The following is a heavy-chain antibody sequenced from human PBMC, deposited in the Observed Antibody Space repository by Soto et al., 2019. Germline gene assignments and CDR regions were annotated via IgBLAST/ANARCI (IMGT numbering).Heavy chain of an antibody. V-gene: IGHV1-69*13. D-gene: IGHD5-18*01. CDR2: FIAMLGTP. CDR3: ARGAMANFDY. Sequence: VASVKVSCKASGGTIGSQGIAWVRQAPGQGLEWMGGFIAMLGTPTYAKKVQGRATISADESLTSSYLELRSLRSEDTGVYFCARGAMANFDYWGQGTVVTVSS. J-gene: IGHJ4*02. CDR1: GGTIGSQG.